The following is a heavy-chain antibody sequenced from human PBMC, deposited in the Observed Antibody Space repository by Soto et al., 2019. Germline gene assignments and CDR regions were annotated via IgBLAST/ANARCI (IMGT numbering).Heavy chain of an antibody. CDR3: ARDPGLRNGMSA. CDR1: GFNVNSDD. Sequence: EVQVVESGGDLVQPGGSLRLSCAASGFNVNSDDMNWVRQAPGKGLEWVSVINSHGSTYYADSVKGRFSISRDNSKNMLNLEMSSLRAEATAVYYCARDPGLRNGMSAWGQGTTVTVSS. CDR2: INSHGST. V-gene: IGHV3-66*01. J-gene: IGHJ6*02.